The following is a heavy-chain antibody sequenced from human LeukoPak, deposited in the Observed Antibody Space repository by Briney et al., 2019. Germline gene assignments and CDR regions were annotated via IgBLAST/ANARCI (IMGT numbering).Heavy chain of an antibody. CDR1: GFTFNDYA. CDR2: ISWNSRSI. CDR3: ARDLSFGQDLVDY. Sequence: GGSMRLSCATSGFTFNDYATYWVRQAPGKGLEWVSGISWNSRSIAYADSVKGRFTISRDNAKNSVYLQMNSLRAEDTAVYYCARDLSFGQDLVDYWGQGTLVTVSS. J-gene: IGHJ4*02. D-gene: IGHD3-16*01. V-gene: IGHV3-9*01.